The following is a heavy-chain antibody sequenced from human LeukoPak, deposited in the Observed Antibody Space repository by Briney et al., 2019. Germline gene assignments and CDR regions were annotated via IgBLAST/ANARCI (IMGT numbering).Heavy chain of an antibody. Sequence: SETLSLTCTVSGGSISSYYWSWIRQPPGKGLEWIGYIYYSGSTNYNPSLKSRVTISVDTSKNQFSLKLSSVTAADTAVYYCARGSSGWPFDYWGQGTLVTVSS. D-gene: IGHD6-19*01. CDR2: IYYSGST. J-gene: IGHJ4*02. CDR1: GGSISSYY. V-gene: IGHV4-59*08. CDR3: ARGSSGWPFDY.